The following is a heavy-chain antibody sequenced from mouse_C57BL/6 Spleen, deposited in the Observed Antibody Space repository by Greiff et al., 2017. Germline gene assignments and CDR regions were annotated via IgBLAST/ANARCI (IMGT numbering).Heavy chain of an antibody. CDR2: IYSGSGNT. D-gene: IGHD1-1*01. CDR1: GYTFTDYY. Sequence: QVQLQQSGAELVRPGASVKLSCKASGYTFTDYYINWVKQRPGQGLEWIARIYSGSGNTYYNEKFKGKATLTAEKSSSTAYRQLSSVTSEASAVYFCASSYYYGSGSFAYWGQGTLVTVSA. J-gene: IGHJ3*01. CDR3: ASSYYYGSGSFAY. V-gene: IGHV1-76*01.